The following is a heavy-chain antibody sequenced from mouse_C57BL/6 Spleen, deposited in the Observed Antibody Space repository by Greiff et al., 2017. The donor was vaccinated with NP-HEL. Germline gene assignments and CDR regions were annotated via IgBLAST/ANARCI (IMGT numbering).Heavy chain of an antibody. Sequence: VQLQQSGAELVRPGASVKLSCTASGFNIKDYYMHWVKQRPEQGLEWIGRIDPEDGDTAYAPKFQGKATMTADTSSNTAYLQLSSLTSEDTAVYYCTLATVVATNHFDVWGTGTTVTVSS. D-gene: IGHD1-1*01. J-gene: IGHJ1*03. CDR2: IDPEDGDT. CDR3: TLATVVATNHFDV. CDR1: GFNIKDYY. V-gene: IGHV14-1*01.